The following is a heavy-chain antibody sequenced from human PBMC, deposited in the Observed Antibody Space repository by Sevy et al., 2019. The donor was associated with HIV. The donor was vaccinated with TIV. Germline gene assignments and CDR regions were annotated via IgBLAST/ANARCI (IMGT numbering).Heavy chain of an antibody. Sequence: GESPKISRKGSGYSFTSYWIGWGPQMPGKGLELMGIIYPGGSDTRYSPSFQGQVTISADKSLSTAYLQWSSLKASDTVVYYCARHRFDLRYGMDVWGQGTTVTVSS. CDR3: ARHRFDLRYGMDV. D-gene: IGHD3-10*01. CDR1: GYSFTSYW. V-gene: IGHV5-51*01. CDR2: IYPGGSDT. J-gene: IGHJ6*02.